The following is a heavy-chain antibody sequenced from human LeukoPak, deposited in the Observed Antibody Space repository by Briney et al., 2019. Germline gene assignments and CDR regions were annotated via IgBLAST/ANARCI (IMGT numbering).Heavy chain of an antibody. D-gene: IGHD6-13*01. Sequence: AGGSLRLSCAATGFTFSSYWMSWVRQAPGEGLEWVANIKQDGSEKYYVDSVKGRFTISRDNAKNSLYLQMNSLRAEDTAVYYCARGPGIAAAGTSWYFDLWGRGTLVTVSS. V-gene: IGHV3-7*01. CDR1: GFTFSSYW. J-gene: IGHJ2*01. CDR3: ARGPGIAAAGTSWYFDL. CDR2: IKQDGSEK.